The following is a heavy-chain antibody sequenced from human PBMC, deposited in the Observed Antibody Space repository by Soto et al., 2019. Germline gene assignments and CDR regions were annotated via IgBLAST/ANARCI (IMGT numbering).Heavy chain of an antibody. CDR3: ARGTKGNYYYYYMDV. CDR1: GGSFSGYY. J-gene: IGHJ6*03. CDR2: INHSGST. V-gene: IGHV4-34*01. D-gene: IGHD1-7*01. Sequence: ETLSLTCAVYGGSFSGYYWSWIRQPPGKGLEWIGEINHSGSTNYNPSLKSRVTISVDTSKNQFSLKLSSVTAADTAVYYCARGTKGNYYYYYMDVWGKGTTVTVSS.